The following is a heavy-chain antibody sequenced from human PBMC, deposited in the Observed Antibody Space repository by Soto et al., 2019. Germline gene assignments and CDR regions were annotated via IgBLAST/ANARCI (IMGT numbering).Heavy chain of an antibody. CDR2: INHSEST. V-gene: IGHV4-34*01. CDR3: ARGKLCAFDI. CDR1: GGSFSGYY. D-gene: IGHD2-15*01. J-gene: IGHJ3*02. Sequence: PSETLSLTCAVYGGSFSGYYWSWIRQPPGEGPEWIGEINHSESTNYNPSLKSRVTISVDTSKNQFSLKLSSVTAADTAVYYCARGKLCAFDIWGQGTMVTVSS.